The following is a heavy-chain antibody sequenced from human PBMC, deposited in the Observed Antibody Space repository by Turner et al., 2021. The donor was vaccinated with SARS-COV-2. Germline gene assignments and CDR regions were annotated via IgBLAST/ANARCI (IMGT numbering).Heavy chain of an antibody. D-gene: IGHD3-10*01. J-gene: IGHJ6*02. V-gene: IGHV4-39*01. CDR2: IYYSGCT. Sequence: QLQLQESGPGLVKPSETLSLTCTVSGGSISSSSYYWGWIRQPPGKGLEWIGRIYYSGCTYYNPSLKSRVTISVDTSKNQFSLKLSSVTAADTAVYYCARPPVGYYGSGSYYHYGMDVWGQGTTVTVSS. CDR1: GGSISSSSYY. CDR3: ARPPVGYYGSGSYYHYGMDV.